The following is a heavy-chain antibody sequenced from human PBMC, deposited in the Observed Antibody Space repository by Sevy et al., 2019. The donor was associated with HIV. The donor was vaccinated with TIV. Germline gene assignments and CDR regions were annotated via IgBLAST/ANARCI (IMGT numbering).Heavy chain of an antibody. Sequence: GGSLRLSCTASGFTFSDYYMSWIRQAPGKGLEWVSDISTSSNYINYADSVKGRLPISRHNAKNSLYLQMNSLRAEDTAVYFCARVRYNYGQHYFDYWGQGTLVTFSS. J-gene: IGHJ4*02. V-gene: IGHV3-11*06. D-gene: IGHD5-18*01. CDR1: GFTFSDYY. CDR3: ARVRYNYGQHYFDY. CDR2: ISTSSNYI.